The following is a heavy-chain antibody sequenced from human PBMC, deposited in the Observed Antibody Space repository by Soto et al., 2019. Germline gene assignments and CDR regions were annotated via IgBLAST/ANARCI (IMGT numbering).Heavy chain of an antibody. J-gene: IGHJ6*02. V-gene: IGHV4-34*01. CDR1: GGSFSGYY. D-gene: IGHD2-8*01. Sequence: PSETLSLTCAVYGGSFSGYYWSWIRQPPGKGLEWIGEINHSGSTNYNPSLKSRVTISVDTSKNQFSLKLSSVTAADTAVYYCARVLMVYATRGNYYYYYGMDVWGQGTTVTVSS. CDR2: INHSGST. CDR3: ARVLMVYATRGNYYYYYGMDV.